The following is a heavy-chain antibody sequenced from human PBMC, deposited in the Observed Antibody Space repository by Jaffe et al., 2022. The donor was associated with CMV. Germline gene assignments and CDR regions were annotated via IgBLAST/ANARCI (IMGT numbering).Heavy chain of an antibody. V-gene: IGHV1-24*01. CDR1: GYTLTELS. Sequence: QVQLVQSGAEVKKPGASVKVSCKVSGYTLTELSMHWVRQAPGKGLEWMGGFDPEDGETIYAQKFQGRVTMTEDTSTDTAYMELSSLRSEDTAVYYCATVLMGKVGATPFNWFDPWGQGTLVTVSS. D-gene: IGHD1-26*01. CDR3: ATVLMGKVGATPFNWFDP. J-gene: IGHJ5*02. CDR2: FDPEDGET.